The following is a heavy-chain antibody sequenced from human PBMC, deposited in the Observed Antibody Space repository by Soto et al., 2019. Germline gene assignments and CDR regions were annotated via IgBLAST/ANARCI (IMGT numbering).Heavy chain of an antibody. CDR3: ARAVGYFSSTSCYLGGYYYYGMDV. CDR1: GYTFTGYY. Sequence: ASVKVSCKASGYTFTGYYMHWVRQAPGQGLEWMGWINPNSGGTNYAQKFQGRVTMTRDTSISTAYMELSRLRSDDTAVYYCARAVGYFSSTSCYLGGYYYYGMDVWGQGTTVTVSS. CDR2: INPNSGGT. V-gene: IGHV1-2*02. D-gene: IGHD2-2*01. J-gene: IGHJ6*02.